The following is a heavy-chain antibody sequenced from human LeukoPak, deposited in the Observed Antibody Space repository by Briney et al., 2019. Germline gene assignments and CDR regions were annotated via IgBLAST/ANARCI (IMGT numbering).Heavy chain of an antibody. V-gene: IGHV3-23*01. CDR3: ARDSSSQGFLEWLLSPGYFDY. CDR2: ISGSGGIT. CDR1: GFTFRSDA. D-gene: IGHD3-3*01. Sequence: PGGSLRLSCAASGFTFRSDAMSWVRQAPGKGLEWVSGISGSGGITYYADSVKGRFTISRDNAKNSLYLQMNSLRAEDTAVYYCARDSSSQGFLEWLLSPGYFDYWGQGTLVTVSS. J-gene: IGHJ4*02.